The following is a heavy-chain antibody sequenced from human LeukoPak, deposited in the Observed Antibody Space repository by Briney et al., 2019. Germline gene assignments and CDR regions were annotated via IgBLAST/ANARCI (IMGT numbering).Heavy chain of an antibody. J-gene: IGHJ4*02. CDR3: ARDFPPGRRRFGELYGFDY. D-gene: IGHD3-10*01. CDR1: GGSISSSSYY. Sequence: SETLSLTCTVSGGSISSSSYYWGWIRQPPGKWLEWIGSIYYSGSTYYNPSLKSRVTISVDTSKNQFSLKLSSVTAADTAVYYCARDFPPGRRRFGELYGFDYWGQGTLVTVSS. V-gene: IGHV4-39*07. CDR2: IYYSGST.